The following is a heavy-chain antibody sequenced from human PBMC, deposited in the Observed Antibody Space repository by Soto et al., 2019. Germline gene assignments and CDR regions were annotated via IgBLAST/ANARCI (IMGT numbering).Heavy chain of an antibody. D-gene: IGHD6-13*01. CDR1: GFTFSSYS. Sequence: GESLKISCAASGFTFSSYSMNWVRQAPGKGPEWVASISSSSSYIYYADSVKGRFTISRDKAKNSLFLQMSSLRAEDTALYYCARHQGPAAGNYGMDVWGRGTTVTVSS. V-gene: IGHV3-21*01. CDR3: ARHQGPAAGNYGMDV. CDR2: ISSSSSYI. J-gene: IGHJ6*02.